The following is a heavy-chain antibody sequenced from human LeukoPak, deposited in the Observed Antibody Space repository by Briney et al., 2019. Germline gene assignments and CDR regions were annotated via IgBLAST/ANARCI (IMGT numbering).Heavy chain of an antibody. CDR2: ISSSSSYI. V-gene: IGHV3-21*01. J-gene: IGHJ6*02. CDR1: GSTFSSYS. CDR3: ARGGGSDGMDV. Sequence: PGGSLRLSCAASGSTFSSYSMTWVRQAPGKGLEWVSSISSSSSYIYYADSVKGRFTISRDNAKNSLYLQMNSLRAEDTAVYYCARGGGSDGMDVWGQGTTVTVSS. D-gene: IGHD3-16*01.